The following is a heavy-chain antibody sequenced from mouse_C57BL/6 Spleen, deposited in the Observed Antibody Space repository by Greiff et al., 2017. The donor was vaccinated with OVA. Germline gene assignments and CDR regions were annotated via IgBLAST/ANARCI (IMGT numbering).Heavy chain of an antibody. CDR1: GFNIKDYY. CDR2: IDPEDGET. CDR3: ASMTTVVASDY. J-gene: IGHJ2*01. D-gene: IGHD1-1*01. V-gene: IGHV14-2*01. Sequence: EVQLQQSGAELVKPGASVKLSCTASGFNIKDYYMHWVKQRTEQGLEWIGRIDPEDGETKYAPKFPGKAPITADTSSNTAYLQLSSLTSEDTAVYYCASMTTVVASDYWGQGTTLTVSS.